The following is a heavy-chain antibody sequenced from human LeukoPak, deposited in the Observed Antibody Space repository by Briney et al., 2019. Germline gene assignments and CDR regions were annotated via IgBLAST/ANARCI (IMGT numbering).Heavy chain of an antibody. J-gene: IGHJ4*02. D-gene: IGHD2-15*01. CDR1: GFTFGSYA. CDR3: AKTTTGYSSGRYPAWPIDY. Sequence: GGSLRLSCAASGFTFGSYAMYWVRQAPGEGLEWVSGIFGSGGSAHYADSVKGRFTISRDNSKNTVYLQMDSLRAEDTATYYCAKTTTGYSSGRYPAWPIDYWGQGTLVTVSS. CDR2: IFGSGGSA. V-gene: IGHV3-23*01.